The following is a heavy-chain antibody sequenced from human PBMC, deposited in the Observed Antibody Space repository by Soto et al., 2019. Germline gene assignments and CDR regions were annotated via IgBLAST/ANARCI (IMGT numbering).Heavy chain of an antibody. D-gene: IGHD2-8*01. CDR3: AREVLTSKWYFDN. CDR1: RFPFIDFS. Sequence: PACSLRLSCRTSRFPFIDFSLHWFRKSPGKGLEWLAVIGSTGITFYADSVKGRFTIFRDNSQDTVLLQMDSLRPDDSGVYFWAREVLTSKWYFDNWGQGIQIT. CDR2: IGSTGIT. V-gene: IGHV3-30*04. J-gene: IGHJ4*02.